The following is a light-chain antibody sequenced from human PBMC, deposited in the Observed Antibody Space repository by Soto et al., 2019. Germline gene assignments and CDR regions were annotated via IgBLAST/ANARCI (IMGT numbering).Light chain of an antibody. J-gene: IGKJ2*01. CDR2: WAS. CDR1: QSLLDTSNNKNS. V-gene: IGKV4-1*01. Sequence: DIVMTQSPESLAVSLGERATINCKSSQSLLDTSNNKNSVAWYQQKPGQPPKLLIYWASARQSGVPDRFSGSGSGTDFILTISNLQAEDVAVYYCQQYFSALYTFGRGTKLEI. CDR3: QQYFSALYT.